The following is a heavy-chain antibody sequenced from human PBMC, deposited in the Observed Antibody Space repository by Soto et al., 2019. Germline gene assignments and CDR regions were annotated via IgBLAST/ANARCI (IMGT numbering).Heavy chain of an antibody. Sequence: GGSLRLSCAASGFTFSSYSMNWVRQAPGKGLEWVSSISSSSSYIYYADSVKGRFTISRDNAKNSLYLQMNSLRAEDTAVYYCARDRFSGYGSGSHDAFDIWGQGTMVTVSS. CDR1: GFTFSSYS. V-gene: IGHV3-21*01. J-gene: IGHJ3*02. CDR2: ISSSSSYI. D-gene: IGHD3-10*01. CDR3: ARDRFSGYGSGSHDAFDI.